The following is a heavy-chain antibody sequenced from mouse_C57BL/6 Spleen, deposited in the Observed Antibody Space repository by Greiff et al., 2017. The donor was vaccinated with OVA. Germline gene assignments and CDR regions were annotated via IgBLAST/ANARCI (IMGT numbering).Heavy chain of an antibody. CDR3: ARWGPNFPMDY. V-gene: IGHV1-80*01. CDR2: IYPGDGDT. Sequence: VQLQESGAELVKPGASVKISCKASGYAFSSYWMNWVKQRPGKGLEWIGQIYPGDGDTNYNGKFKGKATLTADKSSSTAYMQLSSLTSEDSAVYFCARWGPNFPMDYWGQGTSVTVSS. CDR1: GYAFSSYW. J-gene: IGHJ4*01. D-gene: IGHD4-1*01.